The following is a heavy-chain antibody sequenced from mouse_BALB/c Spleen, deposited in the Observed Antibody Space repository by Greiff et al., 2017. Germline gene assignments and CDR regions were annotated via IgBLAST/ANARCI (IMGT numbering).Heavy chain of an antibody. V-gene: IGHV5-6-5*01. J-gene: IGHJ4*01. Sequence: EVKVVESGGGLVKPGGSLKLSCAASGFTFSSYAMSWVRQTPEKRLEWVASISSGGSTYYPDSVKGRFTISRDNARNILYLQMSSLRSEDTAMYYCAREGYGKNAMDYWGQGTSVTVSS. CDR3: AREGYGKNAMDY. CDR2: ISSGGST. D-gene: IGHD2-10*02. CDR1: GFTFSSYA.